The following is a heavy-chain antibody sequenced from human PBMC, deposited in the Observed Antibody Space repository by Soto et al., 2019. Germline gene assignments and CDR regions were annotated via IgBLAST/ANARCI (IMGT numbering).Heavy chain of an antibody. CDR2: IYPGDSDT. CDR1: GYSFTSYW. Sequence: PGESLKISCKGSGYSFTSYWIGWVRQMPGKGLEWMGIIYPGDSDTRYSPSFQGQVTISADKSISTAYLQWSSLKASDTAMYYCARHEIAAAGFYYGMDVPGQGITVTVSS. D-gene: IGHD6-13*01. V-gene: IGHV5-51*01. J-gene: IGHJ6*02. CDR3: ARHEIAAAGFYYGMDV.